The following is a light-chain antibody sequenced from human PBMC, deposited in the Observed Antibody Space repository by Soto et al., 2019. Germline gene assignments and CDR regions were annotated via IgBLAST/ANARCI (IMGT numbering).Light chain of an antibody. Sequence: DLQMTQSPSTLSGSVGDRVTITCRASQTISSWLAWYQQKPGKAPKLLIYKASTVKSGVPSRFRGSGSGTEFTRTIRSLQPDDFATYYCQHYNSYSDTCGQGNKVELK. J-gene: IGKJ1*01. V-gene: IGKV1-5*03. CDR1: QTISSW. CDR3: QHYNSYSDT. CDR2: KAS.